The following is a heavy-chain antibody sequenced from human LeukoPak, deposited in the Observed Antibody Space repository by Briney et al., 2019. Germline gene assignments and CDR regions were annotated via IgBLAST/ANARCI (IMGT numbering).Heavy chain of an antibody. J-gene: IGHJ6*03. CDR1: GYSISTGYY. CDR3: AKVGEDIVVEPATYYYYYMDV. V-gene: IGHV4-38-2*02. CDR2: FYHGGST. D-gene: IGHD2-2*01. Sequence: SQTLSLTCTVSGYSISTGYYWDWIRQPPGKGLEWIGTFYHGGSTYYNPSLKSRVTISVDTSKNQFSLNLTSVTAADTAVYYCAKVGEDIVVEPATYYYYYMDVWGKGTTVTISS.